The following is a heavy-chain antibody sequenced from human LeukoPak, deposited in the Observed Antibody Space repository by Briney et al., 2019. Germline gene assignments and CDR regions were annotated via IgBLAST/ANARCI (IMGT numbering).Heavy chain of an antibody. CDR3: ARRVAGSYHDAFDI. J-gene: IGHJ3*02. CDR1: GYSFTNYW. Sequence: GESLKISCKGSGYSFTNYWIGWVRQMPGKGLECMGIIYPGDSDTRYSPSFQGQVTISADKSISTAYLQWSSLRASDTAMYYCARRVAGSYHDAFDIWGQGTMVTVSS. V-gene: IGHV5-51*01. D-gene: IGHD1-26*01. CDR2: IYPGDSDT.